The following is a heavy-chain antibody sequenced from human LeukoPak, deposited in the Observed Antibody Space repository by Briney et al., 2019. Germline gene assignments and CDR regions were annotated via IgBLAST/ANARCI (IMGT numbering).Heavy chain of an antibody. J-gene: IGHJ4*02. D-gene: IGHD3-22*01. V-gene: IGHV4-39*01. CDR3: ARGYDY. Sequence: PSETLSLTCTVSGGSISGSHYYWAWIRQPPGKGLEWIGMINYSGNRYYNPSLWSRATIPVDTSTNQFSLNLNSVTAADTAVYYCARGYDYWGQGTLVAVSS. CDR2: INYSGNR. CDR1: GGSISGSHYY.